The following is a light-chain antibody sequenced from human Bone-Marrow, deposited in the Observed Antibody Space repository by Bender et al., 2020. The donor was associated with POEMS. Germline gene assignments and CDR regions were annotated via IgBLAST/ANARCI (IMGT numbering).Light chain of an antibody. J-gene: IGLJ1*01. CDR1: SSNIGAGFD. Sequence: QSVLTQPPSVSGAPGQTVTISCTGSSSNIGAGFDVHWYQHLPGTAPKLLIFSNIVRPSGVPDRLSGSKSGDTASLTISGLQAEDEADYYCSSYIGSNSYVFGTGTKVTVL. V-gene: IGLV1-40*01. CDR3: SSYIGSNSYV. CDR2: SNI.